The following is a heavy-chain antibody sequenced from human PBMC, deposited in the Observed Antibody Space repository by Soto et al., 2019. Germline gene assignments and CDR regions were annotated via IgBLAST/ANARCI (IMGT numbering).Heavy chain of an antibody. V-gene: IGHV3-66*01. D-gene: IGHD6-19*01. CDR1: GFTVTSNS. J-gene: IGHJ5*02. CDR3: ARSGWQLSWFDP. Sequence: EVQVVESGGGLVQPGGSLRLSCAASGFTVTSNSMSWVRQAPGKGLEWVSIIYSGGSTYYADSVKGRFTVSRDNSNNPVYLQMNSLRAEDTAIYYCARSGWQLSWFDPWGQGTLVTVST. CDR2: IYSGGST.